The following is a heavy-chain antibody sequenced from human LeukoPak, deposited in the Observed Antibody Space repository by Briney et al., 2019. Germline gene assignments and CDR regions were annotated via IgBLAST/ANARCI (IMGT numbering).Heavy chain of an antibody. J-gene: IGHJ3*02. CDR1: GGSISSYY. V-gene: IGHV4-59*01. CDR2: IYYTGTT. Sequence: SETLSLTCTVSGGSISSYYWSWIRQSPGKGLEWIGYIYYTGTTNYSPSLNSRVIISLDTSKNQFSLRLSSVTAADTAVYYCARGGEDGDYTGAFDIWGQGTMVTVSS. D-gene: IGHD4-17*01. CDR3: ARGGEDGDYTGAFDI.